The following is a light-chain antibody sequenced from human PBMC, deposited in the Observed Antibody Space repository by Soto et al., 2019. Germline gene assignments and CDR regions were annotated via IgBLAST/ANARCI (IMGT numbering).Light chain of an antibody. J-gene: IGKJ2*01. CDR3: QQGHNWPLT. CDR2: GAS. CDR1: QSISSE. V-gene: IGKV3-15*01. Sequence: EIVMTQSPATLSVSPGESATLSCRASQSISSELAWYQQKPGQPPRLLIYGASTRATGVTARFTGSGSGSDFTLTISGLQSEDFAVYYCQQGHNWPLTFGQGTTLEI.